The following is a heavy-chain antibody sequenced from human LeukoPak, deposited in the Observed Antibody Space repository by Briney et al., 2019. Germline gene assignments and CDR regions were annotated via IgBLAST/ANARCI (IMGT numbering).Heavy chain of an antibody. Sequence: ASVKVSCKASGYTFTSYDINWVRQATGQGLEWMGWMNPNSGNTGYAQKFQGRVTMTTDTSTSTAYMELRSLRSDDTAMYYCARSRFIDPFDIWGQGTMVTVSS. J-gene: IGHJ3*02. CDR3: ARSRFIDPFDI. D-gene: IGHD3-3*01. V-gene: IGHV1-8*01. CDR2: MNPNSGNT. CDR1: GYTFTSYD.